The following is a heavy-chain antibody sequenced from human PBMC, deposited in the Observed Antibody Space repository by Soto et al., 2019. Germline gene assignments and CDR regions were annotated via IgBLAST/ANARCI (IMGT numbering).Heavy chain of an antibody. J-gene: IGHJ4*02. CDR1: GYTFTNYA. Sequence: QVQLVQSGAEEKKPGASVKVSCKASGYTFTNYATHWVRQAPGQSREWMGLINAGNGNTKYSQKFRGRVTITRDTSASTAYMQLSSLRSEDTAVYYCARVSGYSPPDYWGQGTLVTVSS. CDR2: INAGNGNT. V-gene: IGHV1-3*05. CDR3: ARVSGYSPPDY. D-gene: IGHD5-12*01.